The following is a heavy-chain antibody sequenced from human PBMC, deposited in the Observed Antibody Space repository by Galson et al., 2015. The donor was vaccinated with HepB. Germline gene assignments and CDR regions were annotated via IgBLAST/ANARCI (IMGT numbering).Heavy chain of an antibody. V-gene: IGHV3-30*18. CDR2: ISYDGDNK. D-gene: IGHD3-3*01. J-gene: IGHJ4*02. Sequence: SLRLSCAASGFTFSSYGMHWVRQAPGKGLEWVAIISYDGDNKYYADSVKGRFTISRDNSRNTVNLQMNSLRAEDTAVYYCAKGEGLYDFWSGWDYWGQGTLVTVSS. CDR1: GFTFSSYG. CDR3: AKGEGLYDFWSGWDY.